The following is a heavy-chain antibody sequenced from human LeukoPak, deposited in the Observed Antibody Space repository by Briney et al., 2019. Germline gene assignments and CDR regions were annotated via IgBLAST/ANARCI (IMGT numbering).Heavy chain of an antibody. J-gene: IGHJ4*02. V-gene: IGHV3-48*02. Sequence: GGSLRLSCAASGFKSRSYGMHWVRQAPGKGLEWVSYIGSSSSPLYYADSVKGRFTISRDNAKSSLYLQMNSLRDEDTAVYYCAAAGGFDYWGQGTLVTVSS. CDR3: AAAGGFDY. D-gene: IGHD3-10*01. CDR1: GFKSRSYG. CDR2: IGSSSSPL.